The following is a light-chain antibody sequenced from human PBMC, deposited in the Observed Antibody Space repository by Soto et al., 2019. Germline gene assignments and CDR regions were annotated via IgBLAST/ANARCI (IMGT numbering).Light chain of an antibody. Sequence: QLVLTQPPSASGSPGQSVTISCTGTSSDVGGYNYVSWYQQHPGKAPKVLISDVNKRPSGVPDRFSGSKSGNTASLTVSGLQAEDEADYYCSSYAGSNNVVFGGGTKVTVL. CDR1: SSDVGGYNY. CDR2: DVN. CDR3: SSYAGSNNVV. J-gene: IGLJ2*01. V-gene: IGLV2-8*01.